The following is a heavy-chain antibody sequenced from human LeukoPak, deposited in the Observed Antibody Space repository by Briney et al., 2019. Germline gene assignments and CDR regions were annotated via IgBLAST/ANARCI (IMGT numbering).Heavy chain of an antibody. Sequence: PGGSLRLSCAASGFTFSDYGMHWVRQAPGKGLDWVAVIWNDGSNKLQADFVKGRFTISRDNSKNTLYLQMNSLRAEDTAVYYCAREVRVVVVAAYFDYWGQGTLVTVSS. CDR1: GFTFSDYG. V-gene: IGHV3-33*01. D-gene: IGHD2-15*01. CDR3: AREVRVVVVAAYFDY. CDR2: IWNDGSNK. J-gene: IGHJ4*02.